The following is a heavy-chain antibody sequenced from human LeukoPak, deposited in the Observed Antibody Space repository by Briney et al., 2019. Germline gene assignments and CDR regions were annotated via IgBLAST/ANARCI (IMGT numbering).Heavy chain of an antibody. CDR1: GFSFSSYA. Sequence: GGSLRLSCAASGFSFSSYAMSWVRQAPGKGLEWVSAISGSGGTTYYADSVKGRFTISRDNSKNSLYLQMNSLRAEDTAVYYCVRGNTGLDYWGQGTLVTVSS. D-gene: IGHD4-17*01. CDR3: VRGNTGLDY. V-gene: IGHV3-23*01. J-gene: IGHJ4*02. CDR2: ISGSGGTT.